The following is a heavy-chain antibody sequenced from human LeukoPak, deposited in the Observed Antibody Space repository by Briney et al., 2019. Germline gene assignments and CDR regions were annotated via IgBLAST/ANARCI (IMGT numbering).Heavy chain of an antibody. Sequence: PSETLSLTCTVSGGSISSGGYYWSWLRQHPGKGLEWIGYICYSGSTYYNPSLKSRVTISVDTSKNQFSLKLSSVTAADTAVYYCAKLWFGELLSPFDDAFDIWGQGTMVTVSS. CDR3: AKLWFGELLSPFDDAFDI. CDR2: ICYSGST. V-gene: IGHV4-31*03. J-gene: IGHJ3*02. CDR1: GGSISSGGYY. D-gene: IGHD3-10*01.